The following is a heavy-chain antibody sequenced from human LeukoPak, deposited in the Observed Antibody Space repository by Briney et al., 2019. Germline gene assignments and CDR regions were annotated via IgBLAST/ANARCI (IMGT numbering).Heavy chain of an antibody. CDR1: GFTVSSNY. CDR3: ARGLVGETGGSGTRHYFDY. D-gene: IGHD3-10*01. J-gene: IGHJ4*02. V-gene: IGHV3-53*01. Sequence: PGGSLRLSCAASGFTVSSNYMSWVRQAPGKGLEWVSVIFTGGTTHYADSVKGRFTISRDNSKNTLYLQMNSLRAEDTAVYYCARGLVGETGGSGTRHYFDYWGQGTLVTVSS. CDR2: IFTGGTT.